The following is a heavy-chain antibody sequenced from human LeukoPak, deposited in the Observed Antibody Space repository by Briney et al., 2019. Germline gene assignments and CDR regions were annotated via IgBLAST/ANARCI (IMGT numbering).Heavy chain of an antibody. CDR2: ISYDGSNK. Sequence: GGSLTLSCAASGFTFSSYAMHWVRQAPGKELEWVAVISYDGSNKYYADSVKGRFTISRDNSKNTLYLQMNSLRAEDTAVYYCARLHSSSWYGGGAFDIWGQGTMVTVSS. J-gene: IGHJ3*02. D-gene: IGHD6-13*01. CDR3: ARLHSSSWYGGGAFDI. CDR1: GFTFSSYA. V-gene: IGHV3-30-3*01.